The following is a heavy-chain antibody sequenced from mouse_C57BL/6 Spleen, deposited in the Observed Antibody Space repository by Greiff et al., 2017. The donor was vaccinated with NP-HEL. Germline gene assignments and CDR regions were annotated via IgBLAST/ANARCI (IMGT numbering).Heavy chain of an antibody. CDR1: GYTFTGYW. D-gene: IGHD1-1*01. J-gene: IGHJ4*01. CDR3: ARCDITTVAGYCAMDY. CDR2: ILPGSGST. V-gene: IGHV1-9*01. Sequence: VQLQQSGAELMKPGASVKLSCKATGYTFTGYWIEWVKQRPGHGLEWIGEILPGSGSTNYNEKFKGKATFTAATSSNTAYMQLSSLTTEDSAIYYFARCDITTVAGYCAMDYWGQGTSVTVSS.